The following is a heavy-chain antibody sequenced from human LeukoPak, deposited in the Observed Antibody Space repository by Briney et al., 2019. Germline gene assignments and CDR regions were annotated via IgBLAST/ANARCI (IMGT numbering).Heavy chain of an antibody. CDR3: ARGGWYPESFQH. CDR2: IYYSGST. J-gene: IGHJ1*01. V-gene: IGHV4-59*01. D-gene: IGHD6-19*01. CDR1: GASFSGYY. Sequence: KPSETLSLTCAVYGASFSGYYWSWIRQPPGKGLEWIGYIYYSGSTNYNPSLKSRVTISVDTSKNQFSLKLSSVTAADTAVYYCARGGWYPESFQHWGQGALFTVSS.